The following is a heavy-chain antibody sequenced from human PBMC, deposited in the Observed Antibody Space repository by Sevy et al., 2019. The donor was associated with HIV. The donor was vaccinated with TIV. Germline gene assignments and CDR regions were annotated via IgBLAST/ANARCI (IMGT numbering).Heavy chain of an antibody. CDR2: FKSKGLDGTL. J-gene: IGHJ4*02. D-gene: IGHD1-1*01. CDR1: GFTFGDFA. Sequence: QLGGPLRLSCTTSGFTFGDFAMSWVRQAPGKGLEWVAFFKSKGLDGTLHHAASVRGRFTISRDDSKGIVYLQMNDLKIADTGVYYCVRWKGAQSIFDYWGQGALVTVSS. V-gene: IGHV3-49*04. CDR3: VRWKGAQSIFDY.